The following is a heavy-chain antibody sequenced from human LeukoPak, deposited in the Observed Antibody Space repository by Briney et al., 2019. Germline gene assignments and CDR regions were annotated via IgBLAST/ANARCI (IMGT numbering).Heavy chain of an antibody. J-gene: IGHJ3*02. Sequence: PAETLSLTCTVSGVSISIYYWSWLRQPPGKGLEWVGYIYDSGSNNYNPPLKSRVTISLDTSNNQFSLKLSSVTAADTAVYYCACLTTADAFDIWGQGTMVTVSS. V-gene: IGHV4-59*03. CDR2: IYDSGSN. D-gene: IGHD3-22*01. CDR1: GVSISIYY. CDR3: ACLTTADAFDI.